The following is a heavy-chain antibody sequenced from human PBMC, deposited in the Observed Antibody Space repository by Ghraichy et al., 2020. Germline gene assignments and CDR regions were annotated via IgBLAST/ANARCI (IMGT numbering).Heavy chain of an antibody. J-gene: IGHJ5*02. CDR3: ASGNYVFNL. Sequence: GGSLRLSCSASGFTFSAHEMNWVRQAPGKRLEWLAFITDNGGTVYYSDSVKGRFTISRDNTNNSVFLRLTDLRAEDTALYFCASGNYVFNLWGRGTPITVAS. CDR1: GFTFSAHE. CDR2: ITDNGGTV. V-gene: IGHV3-48*03. D-gene: IGHD1-7*01.